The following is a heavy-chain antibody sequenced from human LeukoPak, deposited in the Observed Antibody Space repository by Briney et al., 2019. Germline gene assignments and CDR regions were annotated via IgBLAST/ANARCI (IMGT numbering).Heavy chain of an antibody. CDR2: ISSDGGST. CDR3: AKLSLVEPTDY. D-gene: IGHD1-26*01. CDR1: GFTFNNFA. Sequence: GGSLRLSCSASGFTFNNFAIHWVRQAPGKGLEFVSAISSDGGSTYYADSVKGRFTISRDNSKNKLYLQMNTLRAEDTAIYYCAKLSLVEPTDYWGQGTLVTVSS. V-gene: IGHV3-64*04. J-gene: IGHJ4*02.